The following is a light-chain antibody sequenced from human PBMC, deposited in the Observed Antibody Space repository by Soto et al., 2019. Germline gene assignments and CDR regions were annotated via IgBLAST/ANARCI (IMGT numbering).Light chain of an antibody. J-gene: IGKJ1*01. CDR3: QQSYSTPRT. CDR2: AAS. V-gene: IGKV1-39*01. CDR1: QSISSY. Sequence: DIQMTQSPYSLLASVEDRVTITCRASQSISSYLNWYQQKPGKAPKLLIYAASSLQSGVPSRFSGSGSGTDFTLTISSLQPEDFASYYRQQSYSTPRTFGQGTKVEIK.